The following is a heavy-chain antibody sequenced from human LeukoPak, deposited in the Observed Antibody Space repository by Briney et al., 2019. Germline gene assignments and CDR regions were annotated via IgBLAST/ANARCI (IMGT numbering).Heavy chain of an antibody. D-gene: IGHD3-10*01. CDR1: GDSISSYH. CDR2: IYSSGNT. V-gene: IGHV4-4*07. J-gene: IGHJ5*02. Sequence: SETLTLTCTVSGDSISSYHWSWIRQPAGKGLEWVGRIYSSGNTIYNPSLKSRVTMSVDTSKNQFSPKLSSVTAADTAVYYCARDLMSRDYYGSGLNWFDPWGQGTLVTVSS. CDR3: ARDLMSRDYYGSGLNWFDP.